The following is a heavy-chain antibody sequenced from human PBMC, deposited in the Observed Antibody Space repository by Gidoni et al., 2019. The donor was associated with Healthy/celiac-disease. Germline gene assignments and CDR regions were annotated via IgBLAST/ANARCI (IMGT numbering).Heavy chain of an antibody. CDR1: GYTFTGYY. V-gene: IGHV1-2*04. CDR3: ARGRYYDSSGYHERGFDY. CDR2: INPNSGGT. Sequence: QVQLVQSGAEVKKPGASVKVSCKASGYTFTGYYMHWVRQAPGQGLEWMGWINPNSGGTNYAQKFQGWVTMTRDTSISTAYMELSRLRSDDTAVYYCARGRYYDSSGYHERGFDYWGQGTLVTVSS. J-gene: IGHJ4*02. D-gene: IGHD3-22*01.